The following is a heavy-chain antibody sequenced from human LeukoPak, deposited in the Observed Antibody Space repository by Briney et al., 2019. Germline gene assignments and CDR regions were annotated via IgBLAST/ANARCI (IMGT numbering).Heavy chain of an antibody. CDR2: IYPGDSDT. D-gene: IGHD6-19*01. CDR1: GYSFTTYW. Sequence: GESLKISCEGSGYSFTTYWIGWVRQMPGKGLEWIGIIYPGDSDTRYSPSFQGQVTFSADKSITTAYLQWSSLKASDTAMYYCARLVAVAGLSWYFDYWGQGALVTVSS. J-gene: IGHJ4*02. V-gene: IGHV5-51*01. CDR3: ARLVAVAGLSWYFDY.